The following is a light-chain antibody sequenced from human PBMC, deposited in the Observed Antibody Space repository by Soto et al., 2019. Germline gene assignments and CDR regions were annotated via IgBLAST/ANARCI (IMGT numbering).Light chain of an antibody. CDR3: QQRRNWRIT. V-gene: IGKV3-11*01. J-gene: IGKJ5*01. CDR1: QSVSSY. Sequence: IVWTQSPATLSGSPGERATLSCRASQSVSSYLAWYQQRPGQAPRLLIYDASNRATGIPARFSGSGSGTDFTLTISRPEPEDFAVYYCQQRRNWRITFGQGTRPEI. CDR2: DAS.